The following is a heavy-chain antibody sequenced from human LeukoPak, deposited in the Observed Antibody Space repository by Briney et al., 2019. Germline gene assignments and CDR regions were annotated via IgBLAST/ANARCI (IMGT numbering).Heavy chain of an antibody. V-gene: IGHV3-33*01. D-gene: IGHD5-24*01. CDR3: GRDRRWLQLIEFAFDY. Sequence: GRSLRLSCAASGFTFSSYGMHWVRQAPGKGLGWVAVIWYEGSNKYYADSVKGRFTISRDNSKNTLYLQMNSLRAEDTAVYYCGRDRRWLQLIEFAFDYWGQGTLVTVSS. J-gene: IGHJ4*02. CDR1: GFTFSSYG. CDR2: IWYEGSNK.